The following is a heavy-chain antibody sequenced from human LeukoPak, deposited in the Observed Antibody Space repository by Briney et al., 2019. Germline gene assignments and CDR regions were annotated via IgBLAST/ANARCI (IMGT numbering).Heavy chain of an antibody. Sequence: GGSLRLSCAASGFTFDDYAMHWVRHAPGKGLEWVSGISWNSGSIGYADSVKGRFTISRDNAKNSLYLQMNSLRAEDTALYYCAKDSGPYYGSGSYPYYFDYWGQGTLVTVSS. D-gene: IGHD3-10*01. CDR2: ISWNSGSI. CDR1: GFTFDDYA. V-gene: IGHV3-9*01. J-gene: IGHJ4*02. CDR3: AKDSGPYYGSGSYPYYFDY.